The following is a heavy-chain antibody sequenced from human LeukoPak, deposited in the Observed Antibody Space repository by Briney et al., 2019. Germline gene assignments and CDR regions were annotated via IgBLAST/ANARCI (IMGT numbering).Heavy chain of an antibody. CDR2: ISSSSSTI. D-gene: IGHD6-13*01. CDR3: ASSSWYGDY. Sequence: QTGGSLRLSCEDSGFTFRSYEMNWVRQAPGKGLEWVSYISSSSSTIYYADSVKGRFTISRDNAKNSLYLQTNSLRAEDTAVYYCASSSWYGDYWGQGTLVTVSS. CDR1: GFTFRSYE. J-gene: IGHJ4*02. V-gene: IGHV3-48*01.